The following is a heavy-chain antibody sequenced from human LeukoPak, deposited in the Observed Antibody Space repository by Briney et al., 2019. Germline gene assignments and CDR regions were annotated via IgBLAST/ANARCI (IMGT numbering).Heavy chain of an antibody. CDR2: IKQDGSEK. CDR1: GFSFSNYW. J-gene: IGHJ3*02. D-gene: IGHD3-10*01. CDR3: VRDRLLTMIRGLDI. V-gene: IGHV3-7*01. Sequence: GGSLRLSCAASGFSFSNYWMSWVRQAPGKGLEWVANIKQDGSEKYYVDSVKGRFTISRDNAKNSLFLQMNSLRAEDTAVYYCVRDRLLTMIRGLDIWGQGTLVTVSS.